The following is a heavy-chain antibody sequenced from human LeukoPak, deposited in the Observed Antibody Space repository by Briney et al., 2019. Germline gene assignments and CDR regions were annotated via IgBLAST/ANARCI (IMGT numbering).Heavy chain of an antibody. Sequence: GASVTVSCKASGYTFTSYYMHWVRQAPRQGLEWMGIINPSGGSTSYAQKFQGRVTMTRDTSTSTVYMELSSLRSEDTAVYYCARDRSLYGDYGNDAFDIWGQGTMVTVSS. D-gene: IGHD4-17*01. CDR2: INPSGGST. V-gene: IGHV1-46*01. J-gene: IGHJ3*02. CDR1: GYTFTSYY. CDR3: ARDRSLYGDYGNDAFDI.